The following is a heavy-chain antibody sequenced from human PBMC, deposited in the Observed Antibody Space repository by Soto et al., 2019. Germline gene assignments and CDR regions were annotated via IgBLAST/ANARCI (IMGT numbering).Heavy chain of an antibody. Sequence: EVQLLESGGGLVQPGGSLRISCAASGFTFSDYAMKWVRQAPGKGLEWVSFISGSGDNTNYADSVRGRFTISRDNSKNTLYLQMNSVRAEDTAVYYWAKGPYSSGGYWFDPWGQGTLVIVSS. CDR3: AKGPYSSGGYWFDP. CDR1: GFTFSDYA. J-gene: IGHJ5*02. CDR2: ISGSGDNT. V-gene: IGHV3-23*01. D-gene: IGHD6-19*01.